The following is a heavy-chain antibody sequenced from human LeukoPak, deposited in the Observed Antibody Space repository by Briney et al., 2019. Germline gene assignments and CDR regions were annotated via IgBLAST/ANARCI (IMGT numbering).Heavy chain of an antibody. Sequence: SVKVSCKASGGTFSGYAVSWVRQAPGQGLEWIGGISPTFDRTDYAQRFQGRVTITTDKSTSTAYMELSSLRSEDTAVYYCARGVVPGRRVFYWYMDVWGKGTTVTVSS. CDR3: ARGVVPGRRVFYWYMDV. D-gene: IGHD6-19*01. CDR2: ISPTFDRT. J-gene: IGHJ6*03. V-gene: IGHV1-69*05. CDR1: GGTFSGYA.